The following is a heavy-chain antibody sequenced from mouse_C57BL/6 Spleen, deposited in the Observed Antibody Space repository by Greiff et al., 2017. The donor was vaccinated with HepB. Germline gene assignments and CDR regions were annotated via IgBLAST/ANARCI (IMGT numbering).Heavy chain of an antibody. Sequence: QVQLQQPGAELVMPGASVKLSCKASGYTFTSYWMHWVKQRPGQGLEWIGEIDPSDSYTNYNQKFKGKSTLTVDKSSSTAYMQLSSLTSEDSAVYYCARGLTGKLLRYWGQGTTLTVSS. D-gene: IGHD4-1*01. CDR2: IDPSDSYT. J-gene: IGHJ2*01. CDR3: ARGLTGKLLRY. CDR1: GYTFTSYW. V-gene: IGHV1-69*01.